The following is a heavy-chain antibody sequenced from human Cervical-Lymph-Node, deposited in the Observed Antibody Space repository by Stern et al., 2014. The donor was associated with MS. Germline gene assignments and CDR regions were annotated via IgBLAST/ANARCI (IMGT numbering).Heavy chain of an antibody. Sequence: VQLVQSGGGLVQPGRSLRLSCEASGFTSADYAMHWVRQAPGKGLEWVSGISLNRCSICYADSLKGRVTITIDNAKTSLYLKMNSLRAEDTCLYDCAKDMSGSYRWSAFDIWVQGTMVTVPS. D-gene: IGHD1-26*01. CDR1: GFTSADYA. J-gene: IGHJ3*02. CDR3: AKDMSGSYRWSAFDI. CDR2: ISLNRCSI. V-gene: IGHV3-9*02.